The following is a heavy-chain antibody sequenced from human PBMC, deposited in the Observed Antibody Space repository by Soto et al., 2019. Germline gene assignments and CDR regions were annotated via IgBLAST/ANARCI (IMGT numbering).Heavy chain of an antibody. D-gene: IGHD4-17*01. J-gene: IGHJ6*02. CDR2: IIPIFGTA. CDR3: AREVRLRRSYYYGMDV. Sequence: GASVKVSCKASGGTFSSYAISWVRQAPGQGLEWMGGIIPIFGTANYAQKFQGRVTITADESTSTAYMELSSLRSEDTAVYYCAREVRLRRSYYYGMDVWGQGTTVTV. V-gene: IGHV1-69*13. CDR1: GGTFSSYA.